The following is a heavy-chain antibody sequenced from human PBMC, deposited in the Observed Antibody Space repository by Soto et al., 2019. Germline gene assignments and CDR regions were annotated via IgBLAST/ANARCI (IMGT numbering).Heavy chain of an antibody. CDR2: IRSKAYGGTT. D-gene: IGHD3-10*01. J-gene: IGHJ4*02. CDR1: GFTSGDYA. CDR3: TRGRVVRGVIDPYFDY. V-gene: IGHV3-49*04. Sequence: GGSLRLSCTASGFTSGDYAMSWVRQAPGKGLEWVGFIRSKAYGGTTEYAASVKGRFTISRDDSKSIAYLQMNSLKTEDTAVYYCTRGRVVRGVIDPYFDYWGQGTLVTVSS.